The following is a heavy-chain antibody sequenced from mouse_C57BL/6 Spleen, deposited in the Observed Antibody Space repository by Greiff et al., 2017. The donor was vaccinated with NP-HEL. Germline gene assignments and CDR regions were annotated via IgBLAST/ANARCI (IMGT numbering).Heavy chain of an antibody. CDR3: ARSRDSNQGAMDY. CDR2: INPNNGGT. V-gene: IGHV1-18*01. J-gene: IGHJ4*01. D-gene: IGHD2-5*01. CDR1: GYTFTDYN. Sequence: VQLQQSGPELVKPGASVKIPCKASGYTFTDYNMDWVKQSHGKSLEWIGDINPNNGGTIYNQKFKGKATLTVDKSSSTAYMELRSLTSEDTAVYYCARSRDSNQGAMDYWGQGTSVTVSS.